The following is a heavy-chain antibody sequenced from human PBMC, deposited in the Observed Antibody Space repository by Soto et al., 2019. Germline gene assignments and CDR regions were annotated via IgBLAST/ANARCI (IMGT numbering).Heavy chain of an antibody. CDR2: ISYDGSNK. J-gene: IGHJ4*02. CDR3: AKDRKVGATNPLDY. V-gene: IGHV3-30*18. D-gene: IGHD1-26*01. Sequence: PGGSLRLSCAASGFTFSSYGMHWVRQAPGKGLEWVAVISYDGSNKYYADSVKGRFTISRDNSKNTLYLQMNSLRAEDTAVYYCAKDRKVGATNPLDYWGQGTLVTVSS. CDR1: GFTFSSYG.